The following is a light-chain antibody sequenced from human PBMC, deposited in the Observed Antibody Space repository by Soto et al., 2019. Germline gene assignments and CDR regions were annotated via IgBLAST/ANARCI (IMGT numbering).Light chain of an antibody. Sequence: QSALTQPASVSGSPGQSIAISCTGTSSDVGAYDFVSWYQQYPGKTPKVLISEVSYRPSGVSDRFSGSKSGNTASLTISGLQAEDEADYYCSSYTTSSTYVFGTGTKVTVL. CDR1: SSDVGAYDF. CDR3: SSYTTSSTYV. J-gene: IGLJ1*01. V-gene: IGLV2-14*01. CDR2: EVS.